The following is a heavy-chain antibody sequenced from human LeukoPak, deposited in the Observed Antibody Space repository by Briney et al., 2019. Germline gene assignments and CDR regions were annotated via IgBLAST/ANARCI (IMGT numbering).Heavy chain of an antibody. V-gene: IGHV4-4*07. CDR3: ARDWDYSNYASPYYYYYMDV. D-gene: IGHD4-11*01. CDR1: GGSISSYY. CDR2: IYTSGST. J-gene: IGHJ6*03. Sequence: SETLSLTCTVSGGSISSYYWSWIRQPAGKGLEWIGRIYTSGSTNYNPSLKSRVTMSVDTSKNQFSLKLSSVTAADTAVYYCARDWDYSNYASPYYYYYMDVWGKGTTVTVSS.